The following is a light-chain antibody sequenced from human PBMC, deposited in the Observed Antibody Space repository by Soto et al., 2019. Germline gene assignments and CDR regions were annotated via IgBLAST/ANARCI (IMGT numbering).Light chain of an antibody. CDR1: SSDVGGYNY. J-gene: IGLJ2*01. Sequence: QSALTQPASVSGSPGQSITISCTGISSDVGGYNYVSWYQQHPGKAPKLMIYDVSNRPSGVSNRFSGSKSGNTASLTISGLQADDEADYYCSSYPSSTTTVVFGGGTKLTVL. V-gene: IGLV2-14*03. CDR3: SSYPSSTTTVV. CDR2: DVS.